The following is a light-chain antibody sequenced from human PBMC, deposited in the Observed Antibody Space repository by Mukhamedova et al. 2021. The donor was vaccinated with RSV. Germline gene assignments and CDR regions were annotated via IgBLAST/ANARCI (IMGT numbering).Light chain of an antibody. V-gene: IGLV2-14*01. CDR2: EVS. CDR3: SSYTSRSTVV. Sequence: TSSDVGGYNYVPWYQQHPGKAPKHIIYEVSYRPSGVSNRFSGSKSGNTASLTISGLQAEDEADYYCSSYTSRSTVVFGGGTKLT. CDR1: SSDVGGYNY. J-gene: IGLJ2*01.